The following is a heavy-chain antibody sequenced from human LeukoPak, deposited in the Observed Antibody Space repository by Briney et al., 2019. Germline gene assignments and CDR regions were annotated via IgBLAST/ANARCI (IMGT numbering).Heavy chain of an antibody. Sequence: ASVKVSCKASGYAFTSYGISWVRQAPGQGLEWMGWISAYNGNTNYAQKFQGRVTMTTDTSTSTAYMELRSLRSDDTAVYYCARSGTQRYYYYMDVWGKGTTVTVSS. CDR3: ARSGTQRYYYYMDV. V-gene: IGHV1-18*01. CDR1: GYAFTSYG. D-gene: IGHD1-26*01. CDR2: ISAYNGNT. J-gene: IGHJ6*03.